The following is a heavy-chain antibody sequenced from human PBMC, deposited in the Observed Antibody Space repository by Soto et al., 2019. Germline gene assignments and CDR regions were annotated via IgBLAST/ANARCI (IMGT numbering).Heavy chain of an antibody. CDR2: IYWDDDK. J-gene: IGHJ4*02. CDR1: EFSLTTTGVG. V-gene: IGHV2-5*02. CDR3: AHRAVLCSGGTCYSHPFDF. Sequence: QITLKESGPTLVKPTQTLTLTCTFSEFSLTTTGVGVGWIRQPPGKALEWLAIIYWDDDKRYSPSLKSRLTITKDTSKNQVVLTMTNMDPVDTATYFCAHRAVLCSGGTCYSHPFDFWGQGTLVTVS. D-gene: IGHD2-15*01.